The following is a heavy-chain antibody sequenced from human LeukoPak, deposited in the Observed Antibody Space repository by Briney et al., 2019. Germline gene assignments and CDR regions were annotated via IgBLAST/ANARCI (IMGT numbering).Heavy chain of an antibody. J-gene: IGHJ4*02. CDR2: IYYSGST. CDR1: GGSISSYY. Sequence: PSETLSLTCTVSGGSISSYYWSWIRQLPGKGLEWIGYIYYSGSTNYNPSLKSRVTISVDTSKNQFSLKLSSVTAADTAVYYCARIRGYFDYWGQGTLVTVSS. D-gene: IGHD3-16*01. CDR3: ARIRGYFDY. V-gene: IGHV4-59*01.